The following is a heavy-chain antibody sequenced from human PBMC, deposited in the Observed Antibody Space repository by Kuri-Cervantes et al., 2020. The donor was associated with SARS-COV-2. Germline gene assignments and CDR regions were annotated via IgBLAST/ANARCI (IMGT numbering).Heavy chain of an antibody. CDR3: ATEGGIDDPFDY. J-gene: IGHJ4*02. CDR1: GFTFSSYG. Sequence: RGSLRLSCAASGFTFSSYGMHWVRQAPGKGLEWVAVIWYDGSNKYYADSVKGRFTISRDNSKNTLYLQMNSLRAEDTAVYYCATEGGIDDPFDYWGQGTLVTVSS. V-gene: IGHV3-33*01. CDR2: IWYDGSNK. D-gene: IGHD3-3*01.